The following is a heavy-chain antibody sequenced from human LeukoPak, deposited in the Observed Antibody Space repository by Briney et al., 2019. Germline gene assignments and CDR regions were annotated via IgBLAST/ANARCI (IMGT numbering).Heavy chain of an antibody. V-gene: IGHV1-46*01. CDR1: GYTFTSYY. CDR3: ARALGFWSGYPPLGDY. CDR2: INPSGGST. D-gene: IGHD3-3*01. Sequence: ASVKVSCKASGYTFTSYYMHWVRQAPGQGLEWMGIINPSGGSTSYAQKFQGRVTMTRDMSISTAYMELSRLRSDDTAVYYCARALGFWSGYPPLGDYWGQGTLVTVSS. J-gene: IGHJ4*02.